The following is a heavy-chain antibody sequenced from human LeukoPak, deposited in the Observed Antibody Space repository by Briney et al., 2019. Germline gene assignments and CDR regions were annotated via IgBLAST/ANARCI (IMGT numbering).Heavy chain of an antibody. CDR2: ISSSSSYI. Sequence: GGSLRLSCAASGFTFSSYSMNWVRQAPGEGLEWVSSISSSSSYIYYADSVKGRFTISRDNAKNSLYLQMNSLRAEDTAVYYCARDLGRATGKGDYWGQGTLVTVSS. V-gene: IGHV3-21*01. D-gene: IGHD1-26*01. J-gene: IGHJ4*02. CDR1: GFTFSSYS. CDR3: ARDLGRATGKGDY.